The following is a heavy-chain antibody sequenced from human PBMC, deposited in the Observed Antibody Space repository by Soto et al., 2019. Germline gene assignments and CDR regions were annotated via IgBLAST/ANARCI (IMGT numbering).Heavy chain of an antibody. CDR2: INHSGST. Sequence: PSETLSLTCAVYGGSSSGYYWSWIRQPPGKGLEWIGEINHSGSTNYNPSLKSRVTISVDTSKNQFSLKLSSVTAADTAVYYCARSGGYGGNWFDPWGQGTLVTVSS. CDR3: ARSGGYGGNWFDP. CDR1: GGSSSGYY. V-gene: IGHV4-34*01. D-gene: IGHD5-12*01. J-gene: IGHJ5*02.